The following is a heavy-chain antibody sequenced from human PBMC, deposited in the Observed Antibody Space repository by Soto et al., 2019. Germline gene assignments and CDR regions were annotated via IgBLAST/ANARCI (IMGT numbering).Heavy chain of an antibody. Sequence: EVQLVESGGGLVKPGGSLRLSCAASGFTFSNAWMSWVRQAPGKGLEWVGRIKSKTDGGTTDYAAPVKGRFTISRDDSKNTLYLQMNSLKTEDTAVYYCTTVGQQLTYYYYYYYMDVWGKGTTVTVSS. J-gene: IGHJ6*03. CDR1: GFTFSNAW. CDR2: IKSKTDGGTT. CDR3: TTVGQQLTYYYYYYYMDV. D-gene: IGHD6-13*01. V-gene: IGHV3-15*01.